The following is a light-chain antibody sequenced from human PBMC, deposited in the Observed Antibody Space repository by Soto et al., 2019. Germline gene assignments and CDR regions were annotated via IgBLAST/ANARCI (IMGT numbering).Light chain of an antibody. J-gene: IGKJ5*01. CDR3: QQRSNWRT. Sequence: EIVLTQSPATLSLSPGERATLSCRASQSLSSYLDWYQQKPGQAPRLLIYDASNRATGIPARFSGSGSGTDFTLTISSLEPEDFAVYYCQQRSNWRTFGQGTRLEMK. CDR1: QSLSSY. CDR2: DAS. V-gene: IGKV3-11*01.